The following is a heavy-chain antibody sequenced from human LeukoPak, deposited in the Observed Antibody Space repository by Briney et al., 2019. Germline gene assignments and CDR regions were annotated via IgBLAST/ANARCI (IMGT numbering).Heavy chain of an antibody. D-gene: IGHD4-17*01. Sequence: SVKVSCKASGGTFSSYAISWVRQAPGQGLEWMGGIIPVFGTANYAQKFQGRDTITADESTSTAYMELSSLRSEDTAVYYCAREAPTTVTTLDYWGRGTLVTVSS. V-gene: IGHV1-69*13. CDR2: IIPVFGTA. CDR3: AREAPTTVTTLDY. J-gene: IGHJ4*02. CDR1: GGTFSSYA.